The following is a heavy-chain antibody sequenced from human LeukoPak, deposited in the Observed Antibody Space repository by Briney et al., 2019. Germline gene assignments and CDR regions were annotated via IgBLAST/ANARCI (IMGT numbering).Heavy chain of an antibody. V-gene: IGHV1-18*01. J-gene: IGHJ5*02. Sequence: ASVKVSCKASGYTFINYGINWVRQAPGQGLEWVGWITPYNDNTNYAQKLQGRVTMTTDTSTSTAYMELRGLRPDDTAMYYCATSITLLRGVIISGDWFDPWGQGTLVTVSS. CDR1: GYTFINYG. CDR3: ATSITLLRGVIISGDWFDP. D-gene: IGHD3-10*01. CDR2: ITPYNDNT.